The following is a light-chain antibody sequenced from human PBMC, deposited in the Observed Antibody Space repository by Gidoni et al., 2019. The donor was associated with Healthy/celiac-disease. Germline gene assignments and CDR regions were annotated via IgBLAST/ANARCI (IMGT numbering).Light chain of an antibody. CDR2: DAS. Sequence: DIQMTQSPSSLSASVGDRVTITCQASQDISNYLNWYQQKPGKAPKLLIYDASKLETGVPSRFSGSGSGTDFTFTISRLQPEDIATYYCQQYDNPPAFGQGTKLEIK. V-gene: IGKV1-33*01. CDR3: QQYDNPPA. CDR1: QDISNY. J-gene: IGKJ2*01.